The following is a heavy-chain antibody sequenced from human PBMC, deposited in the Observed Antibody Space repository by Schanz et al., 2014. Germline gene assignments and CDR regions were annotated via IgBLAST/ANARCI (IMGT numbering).Heavy chain of an antibody. CDR2: IRFDASHK. CDR3: AKDMHKDYGGKPQAFDI. CDR1: GFSFSGSG. J-gene: IGHJ3*02. V-gene: IGHV3-30*02. D-gene: IGHD4-17*01. Sequence: QVQLVESGGGVVQPGGSLRLSCAASGFSFSGSGMHWVRQAPGEGLEWVAFIRFDASHKYYADSVKGRFTISRDNSKNTLYLQMNSLRAEDTAIYYCAKDMHKDYGGKPQAFDIWGQGTMVTVSS.